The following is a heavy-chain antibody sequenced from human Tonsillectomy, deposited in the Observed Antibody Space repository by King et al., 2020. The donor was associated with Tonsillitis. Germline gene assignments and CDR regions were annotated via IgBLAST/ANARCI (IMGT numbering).Heavy chain of an antibody. V-gene: IGHV3-23*04. J-gene: IGHJ4*01. CDR2: ISGSGGRT. Sequence: VQLVESGGGLIQPGGSLRLSCAASGITFSSYAMSWVRQAPGEGLEWVSAISGSGGRTYSAASGKGRCTISRDNSNNTLYLQMKSLRTEDTAVNYCAISWSQLLSPFDSWGHRALVTASS. CDR3: AISWSQLLSPFDS. CDR1: GITFSSYA. D-gene: IGHD2-2*01.